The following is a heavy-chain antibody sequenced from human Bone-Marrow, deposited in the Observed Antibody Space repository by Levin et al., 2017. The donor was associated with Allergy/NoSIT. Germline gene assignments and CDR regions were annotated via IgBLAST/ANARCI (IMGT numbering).Heavy chain of an antibody. CDR2: ISGHNGNT. CDR1: GYMFNLYG. J-gene: IGHJ4*02. D-gene: IGHD3-22*01. V-gene: IGHV1-18*01. Sequence: GASVKVSCKASGYMFNLYGIAWVRQAPGQGLEWMGWISGHNGNTDYSQNFHGRVTMTIDSPANTGYMEMRDLRSDDTAVYFCARVEYHDSSGYYGHWGQGTLVTVSS. CDR3: ARVEYHDSSGYYGH.